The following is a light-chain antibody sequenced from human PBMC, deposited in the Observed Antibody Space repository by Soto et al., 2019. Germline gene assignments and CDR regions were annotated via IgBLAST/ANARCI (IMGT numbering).Light chain of an antibody. V-gene: IGLV2-11*01. CDR1: SSDVGGYNY. Sequence: QSVLTQPRSVSGSPGQSVTFSCTGTSSDVGGYNYVSWYQQHPGKAPKLMIYDVSKRPSGVPDRFSGSKSGNTASLSISGLQAEDEADYYCCSYAGSYTWVFGGGTEVTVL. CDR3: CSYAGSYTWV. CDR2: DVS. J-gene: IGLJ3*02.